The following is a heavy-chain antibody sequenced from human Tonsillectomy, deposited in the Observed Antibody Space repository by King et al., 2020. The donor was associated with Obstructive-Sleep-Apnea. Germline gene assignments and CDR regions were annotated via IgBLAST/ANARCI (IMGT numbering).Heavy chain of an antibody. CDR3: ARGSSRYCSSTSCAQNDY. D-gene: IGHD2-2*01. CDR1: GFTFSIYD. CDR2: IGTAGYT. J-gene: IGHJ4*02. V-gene: IGHV3-13*04. Sequence: VQLVESGGGLVQPGGSLRLSCAASGFTFSIYDMHWVRQATGKGLEWVSSIGTAGYTYYPGAGKGRFTISSENAKNSFYLQMNSLRAGDTAVYYCARGSSRYCSSTSCAQNDYWGQGTLVTVSS.